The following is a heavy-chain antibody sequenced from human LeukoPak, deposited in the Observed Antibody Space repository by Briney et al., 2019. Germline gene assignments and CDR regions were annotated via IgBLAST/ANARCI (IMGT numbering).Heavy chain of an antibody. V-gene: IGHV1-69*06. CDR3: ASEGFRRTLDV. D-gene: IGHD1-14*01. J-gene: IGHJ6*04. CDR1: GGTFSSYA. Sequence: GASVKVSCKASGGTFSSYAISWVRQAPGQGLEWMGGIIPIFGTANYAQKFQGRVTITADKSTSTAYMELSSLRSDDTAVYYCASEGFRRTLDVWGKGTTVTISS. CDR2: IIPIFGTA.